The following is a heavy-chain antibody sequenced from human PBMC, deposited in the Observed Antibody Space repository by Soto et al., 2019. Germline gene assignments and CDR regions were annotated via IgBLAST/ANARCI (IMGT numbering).Heavy chain of an antibody. CDR2: ITYDGSDV. CDR3: ARETETFGGLIVLDFYFDY. CDR1: GFSFSTYG. J-gene: IGHJ4*02. D-gene: IGHD3-16*02. Sequence: QVQLVESGGGVVQPGRSLRLYCAASGFSFSTYGMHWVRQAPGKGLEWVAAITYDGSDVNYADSVKGRFTVSRDNSKGTLYLVMNSLRDEDTDLYYCARETETFGGLIVLDFYFDYWGQGTLVTVSS. V-gene: IGHV3-30*19.